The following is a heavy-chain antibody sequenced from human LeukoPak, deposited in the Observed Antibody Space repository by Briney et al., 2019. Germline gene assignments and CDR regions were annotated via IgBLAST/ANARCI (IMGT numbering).Heavy chain of an antibody. D-gene: IGHD1-14*01. CDR2: LYSDGNT. Sequence: GGSLRLSCAASGFTVITNDMTWVRQAPGKGLEWVSGLYSDGNTKYTDSVQGRVTISRDNSKNTLYLEMNSLSPDDTAVYYCARGVEPLAANTLAYWGQGTLVTVSS. CDR1: GFTVITND. CDR3: ARGVEPLAANTLAY. V-gene: IGHV3-53*01. J-gene: IGHJ4*02.